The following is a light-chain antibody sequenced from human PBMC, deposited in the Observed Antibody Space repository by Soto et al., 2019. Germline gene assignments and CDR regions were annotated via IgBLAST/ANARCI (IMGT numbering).Light chain of an antibody. V-gene: IGLV1-40*01. J-gene: IGLJ2*01. CDR1: SSNIGAGYD. CDR2: GNS. CDR3: QSYDSSLSGSGVV. Sequence: QSVLTQPPSVSGAPGQRVTISCTCSSSNIGAGYDVHWYQQLPGTAPKLLIYGNSNRPSGVPDRFSGSKSGTSASLAITGLQAEDEADYYCQSYDSSLSGSGVVFGGGTKVTVL.